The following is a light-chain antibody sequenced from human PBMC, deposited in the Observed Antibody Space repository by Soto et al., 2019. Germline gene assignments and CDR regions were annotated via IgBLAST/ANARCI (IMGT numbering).Light chain of an antibody. CDR3: QQSNSCPRT. J-gene: IGKJ1*01. CDR1: QSISNY. V-gene: IGKV1-39*01. CDR2: AAS. Sequence: DIQMTQSPPSLSASLGDRVTISCRASQSISNYLNWYQQKPGKAPKLLINAASSLQSGVPSRFSGSGSGTDFTLTISSLQPEDVATYYCQQSNSCPRTFGQGTTVEIK.